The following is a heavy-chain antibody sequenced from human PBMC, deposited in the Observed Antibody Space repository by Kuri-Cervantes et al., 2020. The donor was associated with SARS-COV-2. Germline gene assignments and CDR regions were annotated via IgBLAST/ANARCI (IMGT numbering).Heavy chain of an antibody. V-gene: IGHV4-30-2*01. CDR2: IYHSGST. CDR3: ARVDSSLTIDY. CDR1: GGSISSGGYS. J-gene: IGHJ4*02. D-gene: IGHD6-13*01. Sequence: SCAVSGGSISSGGYSWSWIRQPPGKGLEWIGYIYHSGSTYFNPSLKSRVTLSADRSKNQYSLNLTSVTAADTAVYYCARVDSSLTIDYWGQGTLVTVSS.